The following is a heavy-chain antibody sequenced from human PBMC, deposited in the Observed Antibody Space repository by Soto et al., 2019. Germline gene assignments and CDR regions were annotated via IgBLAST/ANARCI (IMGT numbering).Heavy chain of an antibody. CDR1: GGSISSYY. V-gene: IGHV4-59*12. Sequence: SETLSLTCTVSGGSISSYYWSWIRQPPGKGLEWIGYIYYSGSTNYNPSLKSRVTISVDTSKNQFSLKMTSMTAADTAVFYCARREYGMDVWGQGTTVTVSS. CDR3: ARREYGMDV. CDR2: IYYSGST. J-gene: IGHJ6*02.